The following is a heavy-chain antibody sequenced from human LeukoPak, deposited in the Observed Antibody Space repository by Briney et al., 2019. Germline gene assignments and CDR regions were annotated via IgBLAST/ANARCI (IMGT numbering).Heavy chain of an antibody. D-gene: IGHD1-26*01. CDR3: ARERGEFGGSYFLDY. CDR1: GYTFTSYG. CDR2: INDGDGNT. Sequence: ASVKVSCKASGYTFTSYGISWVRQAPGQSLEWMGYINDGDGNTKYSQEFQGRVTITRDTSASIVYMELSSLRSEDMAFYYCARERGEFGGSYFLDYWGQGTLVTVSS. V-gene: IGHV1-3*03. J-gene: IGHJ4*02.